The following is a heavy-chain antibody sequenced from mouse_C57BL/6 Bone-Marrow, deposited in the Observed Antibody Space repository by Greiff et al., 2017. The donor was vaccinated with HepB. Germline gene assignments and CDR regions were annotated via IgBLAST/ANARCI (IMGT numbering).Heavy chain of an antibody. CDR2: IDPSDSYT. Sequence: VQLQQPGAELVKPGASVKLSCKASGYTFTSYWMQWVKQRPGQGLEWIGEIDPSDSYTNYNQKFKGKATLTVDTSSSTAYMQLSSLTSEDSAVYYCARFGNHLDYWGQGTTLTVSS. D-gene: IGHD2-1*01. J-gene: IGHJ2*01. CDR3: ARFGNHLDY. V-gene: IGHV1-50*01. CDR1: GYTFTSYW.